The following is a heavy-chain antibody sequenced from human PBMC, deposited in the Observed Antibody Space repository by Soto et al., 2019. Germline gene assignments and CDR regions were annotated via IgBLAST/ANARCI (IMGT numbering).Heavy chain of an antibody. Sequence: GASVKVSCKASGGSFSNFGISWVRQAPGQGLEWMAGIVPVFGRPNYAQRFRGSLTITADESTSTGYMELITLRSDDTAVYYCAREGSGYNFWGQGTQVTVSS. J-gene: IGHJ4*02. CDR2: IVPVFGRP. CDR1: GGSFSNFG. V-gene: IGHV1-69*13. D-gene: IGHD5-12*01. CDR3: AREGSGYNF.